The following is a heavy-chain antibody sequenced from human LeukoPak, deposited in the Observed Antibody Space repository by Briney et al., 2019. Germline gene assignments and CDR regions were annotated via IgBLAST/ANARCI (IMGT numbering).Heavy chain of an antibody. V-gene: IGHV3-66*01. CDR2: IYRGGSR. CDR1: GFTVSSNY. J-gene: IGHJ4*02. Sequence: QSGGSLTLSCAVSGFTVSSNYMSWVRQAPGKGLKWVAAIYRGGSRYYADSVKGRFTISRDNSKNTLYLQMNSLTAEDTGVYYCARDDYGDQTDYWGQGILVTVSS. D-gene: IGHD4-17*01. CDR3: ARDDYGDQTDY.